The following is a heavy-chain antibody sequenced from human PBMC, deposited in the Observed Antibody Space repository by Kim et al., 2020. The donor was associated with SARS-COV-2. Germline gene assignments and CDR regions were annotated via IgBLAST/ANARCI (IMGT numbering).Heavy chain of an antibody. V-gene: IGHV1-69*04. CDR1: GGTFSSYA. CDR2: IIPILGIA. J-gene: IGHJ4*02. D-gene: IGHD6-13*01. CDR3: ARGRSQLVRGGSSSFDY. Sequence: SVKVSCKASGGTFSSYAISWVRQAPGQGLEWMGRIIPILGIANYAQKFQGRVTITADKSTSTAYMELSSLRSEDTAVYYCARGRSQLVRGGSSSFDYWGQGTLVTVSS.